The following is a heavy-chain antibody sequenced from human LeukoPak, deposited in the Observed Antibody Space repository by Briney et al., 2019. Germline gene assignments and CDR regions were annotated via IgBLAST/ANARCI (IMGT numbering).Heavy chain of an antibody. CDR1: GFTFSSYS. J-gene: IGHJ4*02. CDR2: IKQDGSEE. Sequence: GGSLRLSCAASGFTFSSYSMNWVRQAPGKGLEWVANIKQDGSEEYYVDSVKGRFAISRDNAKNSLYLQMNSLRAEDSAVYYCARDKIVGASYFDSWGQGTLVTVSS. D-gene: IGHD1-26*01. CDR3: ARDKIVGASYFDS. V-gene: IGHV3-7*01.